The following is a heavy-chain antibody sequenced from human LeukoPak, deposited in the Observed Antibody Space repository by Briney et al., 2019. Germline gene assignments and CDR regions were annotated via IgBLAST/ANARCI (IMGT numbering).Heavy chain of an antibody. J-gene: IGHJ4*02. V-gene: IGHV3-7*04. CDR2: INLDRTEK. CDR3: VRGDCYFES. CDR1: GFTFSDSR. Sequence: PGGSLRLSCATSGFTFSDSRMTWVRPAPGNGLQWVANINLDRTEKDFRGSVESRLTIPRGNAKKSLYLLRNSLSAQDTAVYFYVRGDCYFESWGQGTLVTVSS. D-gene: IGHD2-21*01.